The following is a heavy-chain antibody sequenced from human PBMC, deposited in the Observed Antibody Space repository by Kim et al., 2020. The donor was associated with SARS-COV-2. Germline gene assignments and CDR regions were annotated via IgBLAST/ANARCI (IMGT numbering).Heavy chain of an antibody. Sequence: YYADSAKGRFTISRDNSKNTLHLQMESLRAEDTAMYYCTKDRGGYQQPIDFWGQGILVTVSS. J-gene: IGHJ4*02. D-gene: IGHD5-12*01. CDR3: TKDRGGYQQPIDF. V-gene: IGHV3-23*01.